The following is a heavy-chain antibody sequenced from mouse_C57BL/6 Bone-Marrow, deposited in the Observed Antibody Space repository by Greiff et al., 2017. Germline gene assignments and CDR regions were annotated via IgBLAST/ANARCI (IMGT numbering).Heavy chain of an antibody. Sequence: EVKVVESGGGLVQSGRSLRLSCATSGFTFSDFYMAWVRQAPGKGLEWIAASRNKANDYTTEYSASVTGRFIGSRDTSQSNLYLQMNGLRADDTAMYYGARGHYYGTSRRDEAMDYWGQGTSVTVSS. CDR3: ARGHYYGTSRRDEAMDY. J-gene: IGHJ4*01. CDR1: GFTFSDFY. D-gene: IGHD1-1*01. CDR2: SRNKANDYTT. V-gene: IGHV7-1*01.